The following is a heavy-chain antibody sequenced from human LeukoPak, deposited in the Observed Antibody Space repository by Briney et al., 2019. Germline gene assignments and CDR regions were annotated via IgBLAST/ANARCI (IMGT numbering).Heavy chain of an antibody. CDR2: IIPILGIA. CDR1: GGTLSSYA. CDR3: ASRTHDSSGSYYYYYGMDV. D-gene: IGHD3-22*01. V-gene: IGHV1-69*04. Sequence: EASVKVSCKPSGGTLSSYAISWVRQAPEQGLEWMGRIIPILGIANYAQKFQGRVTITADKSTSTAYMELSSLRSEDTAVYYCASRTHDSSGSYYYYYGMDVWGQGTTVTVSS. J-gene: IGHJ6*02.